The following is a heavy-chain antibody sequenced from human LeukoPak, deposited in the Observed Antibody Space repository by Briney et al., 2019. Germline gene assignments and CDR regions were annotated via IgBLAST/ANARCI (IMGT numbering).Heavy chain of an antibody. V-gene: IGHV1-18*01. D-gene: IGHD3-10*01. CDR2: ISAYNGNT. CDR1: GYTFTSYG. CDR3: ARDWSMVRGVIIRDMVNYGMDV. J-gene: IGHJ6*02. Sequence: GASVKVFCKASGYTFTSYGISWVRQAPGQGLEWMGWISAYNGNTNYAQKLQGRVTMTTDTSTSTAYMELRSLRSDDTAVYYCARDWSMVRGVIIRDMVNYGMDVWGQGTTVTVSS.